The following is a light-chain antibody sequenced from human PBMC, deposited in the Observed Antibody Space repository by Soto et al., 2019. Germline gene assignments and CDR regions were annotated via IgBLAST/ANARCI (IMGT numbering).Light chain of an antibody. CDR2: EVS. CDR3: NSYTGSSTYV. J-gene: IGLJ1*01. CDR1: SSDVGSYNR. V-gene: IGLV2-18*02. Sequence: QSALTQPPSVSGSPGQSVAISCTGTSSDVGSYNRVSWYQQPPGAVPKLMIYEVSNRPSGVPDRFSGSKSGNTASLTISGLQAEDEADYYCNSYTGSSTYVFGTGTQLTVL.